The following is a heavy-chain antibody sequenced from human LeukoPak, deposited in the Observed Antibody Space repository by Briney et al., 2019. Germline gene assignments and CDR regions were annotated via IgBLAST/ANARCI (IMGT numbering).Heavy chain of an antibody. Sequence: GGSLRLSCAASGFTFSSYTMTWVRQTPRKGLEWVSLISNSGSYIYYADSVKGRFTISRDNAKNSLYLQMNSLRAEDTAVYYCARDPGVVGVGAPADYYLYMDVWGKGTTVTVSS. J-gene: IGHJ6*03. CDR1: GFTFSSYT. CDR2: ISNSGSYI. V-gene: IGHV3-21*01. D-gene: IGHD1-26*01. CDR3: ARDPGVVGVGAPADYYLYMDV.